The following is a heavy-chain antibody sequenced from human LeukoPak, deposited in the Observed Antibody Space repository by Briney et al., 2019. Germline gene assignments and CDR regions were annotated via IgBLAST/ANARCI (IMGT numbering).Heavy chain of an antibody. V-gene: IGHV4-30-4*01. CDR3: ARDDIHGGSVSVGVVAPL. D-gene: IGHD1-26*01. J-gene: IGHJ4*02. CDR2: IYYSGST. Sequence: SETLSLTCTVSGGSISSGDYYWSWIRQPPGKGLEWIGYIYYSGSTYYNPSLKSRVTISVDTSKNQFSLKLSSVTAADTAVYYCARDDIHGGSVSVGVVAPLWGQGTLVTVSS. CDR1: GGSISSGDYY.